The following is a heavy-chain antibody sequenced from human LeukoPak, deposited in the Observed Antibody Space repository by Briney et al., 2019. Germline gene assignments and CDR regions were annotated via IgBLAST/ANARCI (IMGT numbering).Heavy chain of an antibody. CDR1: GFTFSSYS. V-gene: IGHV3-48*04. CDR3: ARDMNGYMDV. J-gene: IGHJ6*03. D-gene: IGHD1-1*01. Sequence: GGSLRLSCAASGFTFSSYSMNWVRQAPGKGLEWVSYISSSGSTIYYADSVKGRFTISRDNAKNSLYLQMNSLRAEDTAVYYCARDMNGYMDVWGKGTTVTVSS. CDR2: ISSSGSTI.